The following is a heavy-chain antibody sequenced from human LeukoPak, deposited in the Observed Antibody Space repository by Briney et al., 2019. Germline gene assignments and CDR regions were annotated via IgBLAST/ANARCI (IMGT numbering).Heavy chain of an antibody. CDR2: ISSSSSYI. Sequence: GGSLRLSCAASGFTFSSYSMNWVRQAPGKGLEWVSSISSSSSYIYYADSVKGRFTISRDNAKNSLYLQMNSLGAEDTAVYYCARDPGQYCSSTSCPPGHWFDPWGQGTLVTVSS. D-gene: IGHD2-2*01. CDR1: GFTFSSYS. CDR3: ARDPGQYCSSTSCPPGHWFDP. V-gene: IGHV3-21*01. J-gene: IGHJ5*02.